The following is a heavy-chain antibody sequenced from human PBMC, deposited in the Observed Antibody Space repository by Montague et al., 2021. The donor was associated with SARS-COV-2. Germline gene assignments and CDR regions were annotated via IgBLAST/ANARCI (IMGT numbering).Heavy chain of an antibody. J-gene: IGHJ4*02. D-gene: IGHD6-13*01. V-gene: IGHV4-31*03. CDR3: AGDVGWYSSSWFDY. CDR1: GGSISSGGYY. CDR2: IYYSGST. Sequence: TLSLTCTVSGGSISSGGYYWSWIRPHPGKGLEWIGYIYYSGSTYYNPSLKSRVTISVDTSKNQFSLKLSSVTAADTAVYYCAGDVGWYSSSWFDYWGQGTLVTVSS.